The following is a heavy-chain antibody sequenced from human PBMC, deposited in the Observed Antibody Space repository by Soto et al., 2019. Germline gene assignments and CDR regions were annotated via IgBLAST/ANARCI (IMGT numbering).Heavy chain of an antibody. CDR3: AAFRHCSSNSCYNDGWFDY. J-gene: IGHJ4*02. CDR1: GFTVSSNY. D-gene: IGHD2-2*02. Sequence: SLRLSCAASGFTVSSNYMSWVRQAPGKGLEWVSVIYSGGSTYYADSVKGRFTISRDNSKNTLYLQMNSLRAEDTAVYYCAAFRHCSSNSCYNDGWFDYWGQGTLVTVSS. CDR2: IYSGGST. V-gene: IGHV3-53*01.